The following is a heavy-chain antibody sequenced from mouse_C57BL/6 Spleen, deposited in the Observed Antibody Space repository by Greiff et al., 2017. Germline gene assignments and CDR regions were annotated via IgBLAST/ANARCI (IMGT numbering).Heavy chain of an antibody. D-gene: IGHD1-1*01. V-gene: IGHV1-74*01. J-gene: IGHJ2*01. CDR1: GYTFTSYW. CDR3: AMSYYYGSSYPFDY. Sequence: QVQLQQPGAELVKPGASVKVSCKASGYTFTSYWMHWVKQRPGQGLEWIGRIHPSDSDTNYNQKFKGKATLTVDKSSSTAYMQLSRLTSEDSAVYYCAMSYYYGSSYPFDYWGQGTTLTVSS. CDR2: IHPSDSDT.